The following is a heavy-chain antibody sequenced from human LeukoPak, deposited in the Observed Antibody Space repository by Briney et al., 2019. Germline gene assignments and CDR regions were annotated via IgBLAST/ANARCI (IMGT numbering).Heavy chain of an antibody. V-gene: IGHV3-33*06. CDR1: GFTFSSYG. CDR3: AKDYGSGSFPFGYYMDV. J-gene: IGHJ6*03. CDR2: IWYDGSNK. Sequence: PGGSLRLSCAASGFTFSSYGMHWVRQAPGKGLEWVAVIWYDGSNKYYADSVKGRFTISRDNSKNTLYLQMNSLRAEDTAVYYCAKDYGSGSFPFGYYMDVWGKGTTVTVSS. D-gene: IGHD3-10*01.